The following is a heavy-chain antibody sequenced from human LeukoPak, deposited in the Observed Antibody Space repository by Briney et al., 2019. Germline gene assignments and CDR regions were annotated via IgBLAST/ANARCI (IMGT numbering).Heavy chain of an antibody. V-gene: IGHV4-4*07. CDR3: ARDLVLNCSSTSCYWGIAAFDI. D-gene: IGHD2-2*01. J-gene: IGHJ3*02. CDR2: IYTSGST. CDR1: GGSISSYY. Sequence: SETLSLTCTVSGGSISSYYWSWIRQPAGKGLEWIGRIYTSGSTNYNPSLKSRVTMSVDTSKNQFSLKLSSVTAADTAVYYCARDLVLNCSSTSCYWGIAAFDIWGQGTMVTVSS.